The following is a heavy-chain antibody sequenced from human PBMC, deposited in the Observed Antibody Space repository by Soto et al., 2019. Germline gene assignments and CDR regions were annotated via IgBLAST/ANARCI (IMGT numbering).Heavy chain of an antibody. CDR1: GYTFTSYG. CDR2: IIANNGTT. J-gene: IGHJ6*02. Sequence: SVKVSCKASGYTFTSYGISWVRQAPGQGLEWMGWIIANNGTTNYAQKFQGRVTITADESTSTAYMELSSLRSEDTAVYYCARGHYYDSSGYYWSYYGMDVWGQGTTVTVSS. V-gene: IGHV1-69*13. CDR3: ARGHYYDSSGYYWSYYGMDV. D-gene: IGHD3-22*01.